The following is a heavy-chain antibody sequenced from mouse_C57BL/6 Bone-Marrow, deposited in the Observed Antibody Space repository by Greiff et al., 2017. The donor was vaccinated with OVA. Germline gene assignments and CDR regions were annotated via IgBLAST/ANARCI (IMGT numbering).Heavy chain of an antibody. J-gene: IGHJ2*01. CDR3: ARGPGDY. V-gene: IGHV2-9*02. CDR1: GFSLTSYG. CDR2: IWAGGSP. Sequence: QVQLKQSGPGLVAPSQSLSITCTVSGFSLTSYGVHWVRQPPGTGLEWLGVIWAGGSPTYTSALMSRLSISKDNSKSQVFLKMNSLQTEDTAMDYCARGPGDYWGQGTTLTVSS.